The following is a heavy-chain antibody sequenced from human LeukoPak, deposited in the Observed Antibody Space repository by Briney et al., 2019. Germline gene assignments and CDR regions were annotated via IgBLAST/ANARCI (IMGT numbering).Heavy chain of an antibody. J-gene: IGHJ3*02. V-gene: IGHV4-59*01. CDR1: GGSISTYY. Sequence: KSSETLSLTCSVSGGSISTYYWSWTRQPPGKGLEWIGYIYYSGSTNYNPSLKSRVAISVDTSKNQFSLKLSSVTAADTAVYYCARDDSSGYFYAFDIWGQGTTVTVSS. CDR3: ARDDSSGYFYAFDI. D-gene: IGHD3-22*01. CDR2: IYYSGST.